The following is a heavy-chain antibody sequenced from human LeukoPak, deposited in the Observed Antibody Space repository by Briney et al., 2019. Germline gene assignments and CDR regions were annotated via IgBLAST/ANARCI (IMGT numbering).Heavy chain of an antibody. CDR1: GFTFSSYG. CDR3: ARDPKYYDFWSGYYSGAFDI. D-gene: IGHD3-3*01. V-gene: IGHV3-30*02. J-gene: IGHJ3*02. Sequence: PGGSLRLSCAASGFTFSSYGMHWVRQAPGKGLEWVAFIRYDGSNKYYADSVKGRFTISRDNSKNTLYLQMNSLRAEDTAVYYCARDPKYYDFWSGYYSGAFDIWGQGTMVTVSS. CDR2: IRYDGSNK.